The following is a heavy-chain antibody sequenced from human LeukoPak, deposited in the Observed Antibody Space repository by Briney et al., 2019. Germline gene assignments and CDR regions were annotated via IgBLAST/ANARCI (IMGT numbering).Heavy chain of an antibody. CDR3: ARGRALTNEYGDYVSYFDY. V-gene: IGHV4-34*01. CDR2: INHSGST. J-gene: IGHJ4*02. Sequence: SETLSLTCAVYGGSFSGYYWSWIRQPPGKGLEWIGEINHSGSTNYNPSLKRRVTISVDTSKNQFSLKLSSVTAADTAVYYCARGRALTNEYGDYVSYFDYWGQGTLVAVSA. CDR1: GGSFSGYY. D-gene: IGHD4-17*01.